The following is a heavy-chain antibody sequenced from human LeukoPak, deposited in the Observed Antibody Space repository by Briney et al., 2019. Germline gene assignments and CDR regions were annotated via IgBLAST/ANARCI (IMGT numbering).Heavy chain of an antibody. V-gene: IGHV3-21*01. Sequence: SVKGRFTISRDNAKNSLYLQMNSLRAEDTAVYYCARDLGLQDSSGWSGWGQGTLVTVSS. CDR3: ARDLGLQDSSGWSG. J-gene: IGHJ4*02. D-gene: IGHD6-19*01.